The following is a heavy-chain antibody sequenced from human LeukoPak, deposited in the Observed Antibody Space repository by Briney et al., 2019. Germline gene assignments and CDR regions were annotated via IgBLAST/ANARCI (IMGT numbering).Heavy chain of an antibody. CDR1: GGTFSSYA. Sequence: SVKVSYTSSGGTFSSYANCWVRQAPGQGLEWMGGIIPIFGTANYAQKFQGRVTITADESTSTAYMELSSLRSEDTAVYYCARAEYIVVVTDIRSLAFDIWGQGTMVTVSS. V-gene: IGHV1-69*13. J-gene: IGHJ3*02. CDR3: ARAEYIVVVTDIRSLAFDI. D-gene: IGHD2-21*02. CDR2: IIPIFGTA.